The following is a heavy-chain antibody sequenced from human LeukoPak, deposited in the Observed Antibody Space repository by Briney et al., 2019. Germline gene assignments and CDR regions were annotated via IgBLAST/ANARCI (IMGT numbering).Heavy chain of an antibody. CDR1: GYTFTSYG. D-gene: IGHD3-3*01. V-gene: IGHV1-18*01. Sequence: ASVKVSCKASGYTFTSYGISWVRQAPGQGLEWMGWISAYNGNTNYAQKLQGRVTMTTDTSTSTAYMELRSLRSDDTAVYYCARDVDITTFGVVIPLLDYWGQGTLVTVSS. J-gene: IGHJ4*02. CDR2: ISAYNGNT. CDR3: ARDVDITTFGVVIPLLDY.